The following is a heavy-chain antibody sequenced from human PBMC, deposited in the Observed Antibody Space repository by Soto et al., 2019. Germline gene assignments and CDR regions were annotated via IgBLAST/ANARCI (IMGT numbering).Heavy chain of an antibody. CDR2: MYSSGYT. CDR1: GDFFSAYK. J-gene: IGHJ4*02. CDR3: AREWSAFDY. V-gene: IGHV4-59*01. Sequence: SETLSLTCTVSGDFFSAYKWSWIRQPPGKGLEYIGYMYSSGYTDYNPSLKSRVTMSIDTSKYQYSLKLSSATAADTAVYYCAREWSAFDYWGQGTLVTVSS. D-gene: IGHD2-15*01.